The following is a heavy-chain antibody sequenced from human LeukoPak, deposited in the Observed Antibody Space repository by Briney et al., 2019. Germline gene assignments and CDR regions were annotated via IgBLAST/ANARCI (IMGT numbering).Heavy chain of an antibody. CDR3: ARDIVVVPAAIRRVRWFDP. D-gene: IGHD2-2*01. V-gene: IGHV4-34*01. J-gene: IGHJ5*02. Sequence: SETLSLTCAVYGGSFSGYYWSWIRQPPGKGLEWIGEINHSGSTNHNPSLKSRVTISVDTSKNQFSLKLSSVTAADTAVYYCARDIVVVPAAIRRVRWFDPWGQGTLVTVSS. CDR1: GGSFSGYY. CDR2: INHSGST.